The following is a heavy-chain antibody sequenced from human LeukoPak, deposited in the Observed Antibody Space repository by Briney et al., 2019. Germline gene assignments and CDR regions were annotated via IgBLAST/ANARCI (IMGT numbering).Heavy chain of an antibody. Sequence: SETLSLTCTVSGGSISSYYWSWIRQPPGKGLEWIGYIYYSGSTNYNPSLKSRVTISVDTSKNQFSLKLSSVTAADTAVYYCARMGSMVPCYFDYWGQGTLVTVSS. CDR1: GGSISSYY. CDR3: ARMGSMVPCYFDY. V-gene: IGHV4-59*01. CDR2: IYYSGST. D-gene: IGHD2-8*01. J-gene: IGHJ4*02.